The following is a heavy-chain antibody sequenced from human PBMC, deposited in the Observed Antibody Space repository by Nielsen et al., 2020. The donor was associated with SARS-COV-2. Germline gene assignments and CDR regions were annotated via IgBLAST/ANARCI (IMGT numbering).Heavy chain of an antibody. V-gene: IGHV3-53*01. CDR1: GFTFDDYA. Sequence: GGSLRLSCAASGFTFDDYAMHWVRQAPGKGLEWVSVIYSGGSTYYADSVKGRFTISRDNSKNTLYLQMNSLRAEDTAVYYCARPTISRDGMDVWGQGTTVTVSS. J-gene: IGHJ6*02. CDR2: IYSGGST. CDR3: ARPTISRDGMDV. D-gene: IGHD3-3*01.